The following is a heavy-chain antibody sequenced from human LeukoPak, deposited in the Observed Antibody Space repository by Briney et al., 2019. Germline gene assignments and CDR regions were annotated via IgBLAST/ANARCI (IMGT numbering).Heavy chain of an antibody. D-gene: IGHD3-16*02. CDR1: GLTFSSYG. CDR3: AKTMITFGGVIVIPGFDY. J-gene: IGHJ4*02. V-gene: IGHV3-30*18. Sequence: GGSLRLSCAASGLTFSSYGMHWVRQAPGKGLEWVAVISYDGSNKYYADSVKGRFTISRDNSKNTLYLQMNSLRAEDTAVYYCAKTMITFGGVIVIPGFDYWGQGTLVTVSS. CDR2: ISYDGSNK.